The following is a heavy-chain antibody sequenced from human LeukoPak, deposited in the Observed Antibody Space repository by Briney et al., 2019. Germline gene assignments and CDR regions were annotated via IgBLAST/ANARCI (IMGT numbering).Heavy chain of an antibody. V-gene: IGHV4-59*10. J-gene: IGHJ4*02. CDR3: ARGFEGYSYGLYVFDF. CDR1: GGSFSGYY. CDR2: IYRSGST. D-gene: IGHD5-18*01. Sequence: SETLSLTCAVYGGSFSGYYWSWIRQPAGKGLEWIGRIYRSGSTNYNPSLTSRVTMSVDTSKNQFSLKLRSVTAADTAVYYCARGFEGYSYGLYVFDFWGQGTLVTVSS.